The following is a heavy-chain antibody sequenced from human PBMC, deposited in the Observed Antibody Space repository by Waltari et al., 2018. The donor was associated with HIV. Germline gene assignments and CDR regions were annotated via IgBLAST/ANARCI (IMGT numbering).Heavy chain of an antibody. V-gene: IGHV3-21*01. Sequence: EVQLVESGGGLVKPGGSLRLSCAASGVTFSSYSMNWVRQAPGKGLGWVSAISSSSSYIYYADSVKGRVTISRDNAKKSLYLQRNSLRAEETAVYYCARNLEAAALDIWGQGTMGTVAS. CDR3: ARNLEAAALDI. CDR1: GVTFSSYS. CDR2: ISSSSSYI. J-gene: IGHJ3*02. D-gene: IGHD3-3*01.